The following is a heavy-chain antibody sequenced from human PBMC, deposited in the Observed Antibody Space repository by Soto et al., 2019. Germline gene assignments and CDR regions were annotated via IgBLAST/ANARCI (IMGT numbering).Heavy chain of an antibody. CDR2: INPSGGST. CDR1: GYTFTSYY. D-gene: IGHD1-26*01. CDR3: ARDLELPGPQYYYYGMDV. V-gene: IGHV1-46*01. J-gene: IGHJ6*02. Sequence: ASVKVSCKASGYTFTSYYMHWVRQAPGQGLEWMGIINPSGGSTSYAQKFQGRVTMTRDTSTSTVYMELSSLRSEDTAVYYCARDLELPGPQYYYYGMDVWGQRTTVTVSS.